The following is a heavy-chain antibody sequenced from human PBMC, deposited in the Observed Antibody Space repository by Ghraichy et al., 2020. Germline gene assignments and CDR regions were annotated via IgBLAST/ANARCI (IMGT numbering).Heavy chain of an antibody. Sequence: LSLTCAASGFTFSSYWMSWVRQAPGKGLEWVANIKQDGSEKYYVDSVKGRFTISRDNAKNSLYLQMNSLRAEDTAVYYCARDIVLMVYSRWFDPWGQGTLVTVSS. V-gene: IGHV3-7*03. CDR1: GFTFSSYW. CDR2: IKQDGSEK. CDR3: ARDIVLMVYSRWFDP. J-gene: IGHJ5*02. D-gene: IGHD2-8*01.